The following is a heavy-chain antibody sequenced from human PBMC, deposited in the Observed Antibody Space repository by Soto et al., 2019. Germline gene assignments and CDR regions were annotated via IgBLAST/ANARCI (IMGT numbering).Heavy chain of an antibody. J-gene: IGHJ4*02. CDR3: ATMAVAGPYYFDY. Sequence: ASVKVSCKASGATFSKYAITWVRQAPGQELEWMGGIIPVSGTSNSAQKFQGRVTITADKSTTTAYMELSSLRSEDTAVYYCATMAVAGPYYFDYWGQGTLVTVSS. CDR2: IIPVSGTS. V-gene: IGHV1-69*06. D-gene: IGHD6-19*01. CDR1: GATFSKYA.